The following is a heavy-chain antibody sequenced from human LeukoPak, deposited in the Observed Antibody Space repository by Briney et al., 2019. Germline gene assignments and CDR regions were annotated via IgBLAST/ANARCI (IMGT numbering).Heavy chain of an antibody. CDR3: ARDRLEYLDY. J-gene: IGHJ4*02. CDR2: IYYSGSS. Sequence: SQTLSLTCTVSGGSISSCGYYWSWIRQHPGKGLEWIRYIYYSGSSYYNPSLKSRVTISVDTSKNQFSLKLSSVTAADTAVYYCARDRLEYLDYWGEGTLVTVSS. CDR1: GGSISSCGYY. D-gene: IGHD1-1*01. V-gene: IGHV4-31*03.